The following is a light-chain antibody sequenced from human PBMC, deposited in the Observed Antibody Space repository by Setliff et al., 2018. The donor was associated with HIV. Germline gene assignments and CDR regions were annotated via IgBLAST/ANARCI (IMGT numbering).Light chain of an antibody. CDR3: CSYAGSYSYI. CDR2: DVS. J-gene: IGLJ1*01. Sequence: QSALTQPRSVSGSPGQSVTFSCTGSSSDVGAYNYASWYQQLPGNAPKLIIFDVSKRPSGVPDRFSGSKSGNTASLTISGLRPEDEADYYCCSYAGSYSYIFGTGTKVTVL. CDR1: SSDVGAYNY. V-gene: IGLV2-11*01.